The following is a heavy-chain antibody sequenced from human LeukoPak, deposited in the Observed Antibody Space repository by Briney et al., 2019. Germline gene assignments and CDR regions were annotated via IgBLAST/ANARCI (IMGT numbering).Heavy chain of an antibody. CDR1: GFTFSSYG. Sequence: GGSLRLSCAASGFTFSSYGMHWVRQAPGKGLEWVAVIWYDGSNKYYADSVKGRFTISRDNYKNTLYLQMNSLRAEDTAVHYCARDSRGMDVWGKGTTVTVSS. CDR3: ARDSRGMDV. J-gene: IGHJ6*04. CDR2: IWYDGSNK. V-gene: IGHV3-33*01.